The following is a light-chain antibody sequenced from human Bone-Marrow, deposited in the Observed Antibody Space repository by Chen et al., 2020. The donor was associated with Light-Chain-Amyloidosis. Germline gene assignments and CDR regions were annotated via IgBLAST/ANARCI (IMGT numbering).Light chain of an antibody. Sequence: QSALTQPASVSASPGQSITIYCTGSSSDVGGYDYVSWYQQHPGKAPKLLISDVRIRPSVVSNRFTGSKSGNTASLAISGLLTEDDAAYYCSSYTSSSAPVVFGGGTKLTVL. CDR3: SSYTSSSAPVV. V-gene: IGLV2-14*03. CDR1: SSDVGGYDY. CDR2: DVR. J-gene: IGLJ2*01.